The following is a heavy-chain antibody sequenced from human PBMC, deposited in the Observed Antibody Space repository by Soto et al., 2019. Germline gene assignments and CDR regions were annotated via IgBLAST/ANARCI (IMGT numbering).Heavy chain of an antibody. CDR2: ISYSGST. J-gene: IGHJ4*02. D-gene: IGHD6-13*01. V-gene: IGHV4-30-4*01. Sequence: PSETLSLTCTVSGGSISSGDYYWSWIRQPPGKGLEWIGYISYSGSTYYTPSLKSRLTISVDTSKNQFSLKLTSVTAADTAVYYCVTLFGAAAPFDYWGQGTLVTVSS. CDR1: GGSISSGDYY. CDR3: VTLFGAAAPFDY.